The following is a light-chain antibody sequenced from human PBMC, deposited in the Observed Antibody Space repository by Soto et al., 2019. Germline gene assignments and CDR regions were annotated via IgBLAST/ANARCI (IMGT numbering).Light chain of an antibody. J-gene: IGLJ2*01. Sequence: QAVVTQPPSAYGTPGQRVTISCSGSGSNIRNNDVYWYQQLPGTAPKLLIFRNNQRPSGVPDRFSGSKSGTSASLAISGLRSEDEADYSCATWDDSLGGLVFGGGTKLTVL. CDR2: RNN. CDR1: GSNIRNND. V-gene: IGLV1-47*01. CDR3: ATWDDSLGGLV.